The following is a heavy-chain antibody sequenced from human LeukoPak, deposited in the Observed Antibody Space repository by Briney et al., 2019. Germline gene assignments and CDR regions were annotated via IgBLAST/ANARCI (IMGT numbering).Heavy chain of an antibody. D-gene: IGHD3-10*01. V-gene: IGHV4-31*03. CDR2: IYYSGST. J-gene: IGHJ6*02. CDR3: ARDRRGITMVSYGMDV. Sequence: SETLSLTRTVSGGSISSGGYYWSWIRQHPGKGLEWIGYIYYSGSTYYNPSLKSRVTISVDTSKNQFSLKLSSVTAADTAVYYCARDRRGITMVSYGMDVWGQGTTVTVSS. CDR1: GGSISSGGYY.